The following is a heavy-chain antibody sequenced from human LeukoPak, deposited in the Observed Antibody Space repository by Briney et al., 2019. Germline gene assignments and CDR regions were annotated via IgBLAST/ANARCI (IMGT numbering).Heavy chain of an antibody. V-gene: IGHV3-13*01. CDR2: IGTAGDT. J-gene: IGHJ6*02. CDR1: GFTFSSYD. Sequence: GGSLRLSCAASGFTFSSYDMHWVRQATGKGLEWVSAIGTAGDTYYPGAVKDRFTISRGNAKNSLYLQMNSLRAGDTAVYYCARGAPGPRRYYYGMDVWGQGTTVTVSS. CDR3: ARGAPGPRRYYYGMDV.